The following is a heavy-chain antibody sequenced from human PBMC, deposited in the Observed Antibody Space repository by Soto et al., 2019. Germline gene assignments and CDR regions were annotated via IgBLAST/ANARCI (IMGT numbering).Heavy chain of an antibody. D-gene: IGHD1-1*01. J-gene: IGHJ6*02. CDR2: INGYNGNT. Sequence: QVQLVQSGAEVKKPGASVKVSCKASGYTFTRSGISWVRQAPGQGLEWMGWINGYNGNTNYAQKFQGRITMTTDTPTSTAYMELRSLRSDDTAVYYCARMGNVPYYYYGMDVWRQGTTVIVSS. V-gene: IGHV1-18*01. CDR1: GYTFTRSG. CDR3: ARMGNVPYYYYGMDV.